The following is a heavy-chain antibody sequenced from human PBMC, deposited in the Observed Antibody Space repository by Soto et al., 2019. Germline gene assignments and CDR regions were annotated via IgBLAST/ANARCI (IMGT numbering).Heavy chain of an antibody. CDR1: GYTFTGYY. J-gene: IGHJ4*02. CDR3: ARAKEYSSGWYFDY. D-gene: IGHD6-19*01. CDR2: INPNSGGT. Sequence: ASVKVSCKASGYTFTGYYIHWVRQAPGQGLEWMGWINPNSGGTNYAQKFQGRVTMTRDTSISTAYMELSRLRSDDTAVYFCARAKEYSSGWYFDYWGQGTLVTVPQ. V-gene: IGHV1-2*02.